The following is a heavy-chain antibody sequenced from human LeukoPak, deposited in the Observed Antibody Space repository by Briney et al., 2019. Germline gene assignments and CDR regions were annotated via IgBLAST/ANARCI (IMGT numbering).Heavy chain of an antibody. V-gene: IGHV3-30*18. CDR2: ISYDGSNK. Sequence: HAGGSLRLSCAASGFTFSSYGMHWVRQAPGKGLEWVAVISYDGSNKYYADSVKGRFTISRGNSKNTLYLQMNSLRAEDTAVYYCAKELSITMIVHAFDIWGQGTMVTVSS. CDR1: GFTFSSYG. D-gene: IGHD3-22*01. J-gene: IGHJ3*02. CDR3: AKELSITMIVHAFDI.